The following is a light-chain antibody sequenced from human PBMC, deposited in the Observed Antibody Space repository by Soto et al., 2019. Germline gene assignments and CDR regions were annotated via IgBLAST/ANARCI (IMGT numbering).Light chain of an antibody. CDR2: GAS. J-gene: IGKJ1*01. CDR1: QSVSSY. V-gene: IGKV3-20*01. Sequence: DIVLTQSPGTLSLSPGERATLSCRASQSVSSYLVWYQQKPGQAPRLLIYGASSRATGIPDRFSGSGSGTVFTLTISRLEPEDFAVYYCQQYASSSRTFGQGTKVEIK. CDR3: QQYASSSRT.